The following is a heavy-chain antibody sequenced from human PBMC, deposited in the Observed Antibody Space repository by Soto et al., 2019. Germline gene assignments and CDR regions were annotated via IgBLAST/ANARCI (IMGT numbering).Heavy chain of an antibody. J-gene: IGHJ4*02. CDR2: ISSSSSYI. CDR1: GFTFSSYS. Sequence: EVQLVESGGGLVQPGGSLRLSCAASGFTFSSYSMNWVRQAPGKGLEWVSSISSSSSYIYYADSVKGRFTISRDNAKNSLYLQMNSLRAEDTAVYYCARGPRSSPTPVDYWGQGTLVTVSS. D-gene: IGHD6-13*01. V-gene: IGHV3-21*01. CDR3: ARGPRSSPTPVDY.